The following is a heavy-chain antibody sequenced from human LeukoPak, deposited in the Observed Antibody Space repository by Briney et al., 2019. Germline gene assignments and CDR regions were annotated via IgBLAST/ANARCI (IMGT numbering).Heavy chain of an antibody. CDR1: GYSFTTYW. CDR3: ARQEGGVVTHFDH. J-gene: IGHJ4*02. D-gene: IGHD3-3*01. V-gene: IGHV5-51*01. Sequence: GESLKISCEGSGYSFTTYWIGWVRQMPGRGLEWMGIIYPGDSDTRYSPSFQGQVTISADKSISTAYLQWSSLKASDTAMYYCARQEGGVVTHFDHWGQGTLVSVSS. CDR2: IYPGDSDT.